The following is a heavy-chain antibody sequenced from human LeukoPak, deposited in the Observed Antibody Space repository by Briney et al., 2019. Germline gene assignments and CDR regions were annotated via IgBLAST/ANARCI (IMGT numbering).Heavy chain of an antibody. CDR1: GFTVSSNY. CDR2: IKQDGGET. J-gene: IGHJ4*02. CDR3: TREDHSNYNY. Sequence: GGSLRLSCAASGFTVSSNYMSWVRQAPGKGLEWVANIKQDGGETFYVDSVKGRFTISRDNAKNSLYLQMNSLRAEDTAVYYCTREDHSNYNYWGQGTLVTVSS. D-gene: IGHD4-11*01. V-gene: IGHV3-7*01.